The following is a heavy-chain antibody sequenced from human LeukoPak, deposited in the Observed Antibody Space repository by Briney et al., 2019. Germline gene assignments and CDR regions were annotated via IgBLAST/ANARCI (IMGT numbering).Heavy chain of an antibody. CDR2: ISRSSYYI. CDR1: GFTFSSYE. V-gene: IGHV3-21*01. D-gene: IGHD3-10*02. CDR3: AELGITMIGGV. Sequence: GGSLRLSCAASGFTFSSYEMNWVRQAPGKGLEWVSSISRSSYYIYYTDSVKGRFTISRDNAKNSLYLQMNSLRAEDTAVYYCAELGITMIGGVWGKGTTVTISS. J-gene: IGHJ6*04.